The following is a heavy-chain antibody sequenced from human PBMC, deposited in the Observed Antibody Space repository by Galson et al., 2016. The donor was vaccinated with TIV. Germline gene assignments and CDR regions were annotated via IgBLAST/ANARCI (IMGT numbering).Heavy chain of an antibody. V-gene: IGHV5-51*01. CDR1: GYSFTGSW. J-gene: IGHJ6*02. Sequence: QSGAEVKKPGESLKISCKGSGYSFTGSWIDWVRQVPGKGLEWMGVIYPGDSDTKYSPAFHGHVTISVDTSISTAFLEWSSLKASDTAIYSCARRGREETNEGGLDVWGQGTTVTVSS. CDR3: ARRGREETNEGGLDV. CDR2: IYPGDSDT. D-gene: IGHD1-1*01.